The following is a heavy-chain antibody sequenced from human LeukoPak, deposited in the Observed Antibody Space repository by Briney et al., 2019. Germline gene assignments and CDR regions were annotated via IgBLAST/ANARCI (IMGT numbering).Heavy chain of an antibody. V-gene: IGHV4-59*01. Sequence: PSETLSLTCTISGASISNYYWSWIRQPPGKGLEWIGYIYYSGSTNYNPSLKSRVTISVDTSKNQFSLKLSSVTAADTAVYYCARDGGDPSFDYWGQGTLVTVSS. CDR1: GASISNYY. D-gene: IGHD2-21*01. CDR2: IYYSGST. J-gene: IGHJ4*02. CDR3: ARDGGDPSFDY.